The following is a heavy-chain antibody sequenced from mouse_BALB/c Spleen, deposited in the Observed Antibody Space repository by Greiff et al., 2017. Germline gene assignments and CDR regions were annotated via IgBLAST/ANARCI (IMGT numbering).Heavy chain of an antibody. CDR2: INPSTGYT. V-gene: IGHV1-7*01. CDR1: GYTFTSYW. D-gene: IGHD3-3*01. Sequence: VQLQQSGAELAKPGASVKMSCKASGYTFTSYWMHWVKQRPGQGLEWIGYINPSTGYTEYNQKFKDKATLTADKSSSTAYMQLSSLTSEDSAVYYCARGDWAMDYWGQGTSVTVSS. J-gene: IGHJ4*01. CDR3: ARGDWAMDY.